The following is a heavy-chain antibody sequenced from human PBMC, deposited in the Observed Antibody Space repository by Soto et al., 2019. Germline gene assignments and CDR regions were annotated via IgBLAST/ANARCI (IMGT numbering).Heavy chain of an antibody. V-gene: IGHV5-51*01. J-gene: IGHJ4*02. CDR3: ARRRAGDHLYYFDY. D-gene: IGHD4-17*01. CDR1: GYSFTTYW. Sequence: GESLKISCKGSGYSFTTYWIGWVRQMPGKGLEWVGIIYPGDSDTRYSPSFRGQVTTSADKSVSTAYLQWNSLKASDTALYYCARRRAGDHLYYFDYWGQGTLVTVSS. CDR2: IYPGDSDT.